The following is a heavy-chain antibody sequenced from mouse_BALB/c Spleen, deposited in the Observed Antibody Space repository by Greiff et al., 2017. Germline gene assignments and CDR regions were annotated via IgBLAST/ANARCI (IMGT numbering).Heavy chain of an antibody. CDR2: ISSGGSYT. V-gene: IGHV5-6-4*01. Sequence: EVHLVESGGGLVKPGGSLKLSCAASGFTFSSYTMSWVRQTPEKRLEWVATISSGGSYTYYPDSVKGRFTISRDNAKNTLYLQMSSLKSEDTAMYYCTGAMDYWGQGTSVTVSS. CDR3: TGAMDY. J-gene: IGHJ4*01. CDR1: GFTFSSYT.